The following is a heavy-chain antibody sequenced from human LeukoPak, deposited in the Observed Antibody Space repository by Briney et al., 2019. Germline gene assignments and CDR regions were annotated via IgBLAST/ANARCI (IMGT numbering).Heavy chain of an antibody. D-gene: IGHD5-18*01. CDR2: TTNTPNAYTT. Sequence: PGGSLRLSCAASGFTFTNYYMDLLRQAPGMGLEWIARTTNTPNAYTTAYAASVRGRFTVSRDDSKSLLHLQMSSLKTDDTAVYYCGRDTATAIDYWGRGTLVTVSS. CDR3: GRDTATAIDY. V-gene: IGHV3-72*01. CDR1: GFTFTNYY. J-gene: IGHJ4*02.